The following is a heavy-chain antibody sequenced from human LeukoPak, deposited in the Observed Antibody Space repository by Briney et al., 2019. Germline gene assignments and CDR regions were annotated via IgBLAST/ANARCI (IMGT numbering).Heavy chain of an antibody. J-gene: IGHJ4*02. Sequence: SETLSLTCTVSGASISTGIYHWNWIRQPAGKGLEWIGRIYTSGDTNYNPSLKSRVTISVDTSKYQFSLKLSSVTAADTAVYYCARNYYDSSGYYYPFDYWGQGTLVTVSS. CDR3: ARNYYDSSGYYYPFDY. V-gene: IGHV4-61*02. CDR2: IYTSGDT. CDR1: GASISTGIYH. D-gene: IGHD3-22*01.